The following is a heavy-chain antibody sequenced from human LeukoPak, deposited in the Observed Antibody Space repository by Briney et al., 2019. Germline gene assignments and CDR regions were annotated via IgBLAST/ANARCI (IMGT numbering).Heavy chain of an antibody. CDR1: GGTFSSYA. D-gene: IGHD4-17*01. CDR3: ARRREDYGDYETYFDY. J-gene: IGHJ4*02. CDR2: IIPIFGTA. V-gene: IGHV1-69*06. Sequence: ASVKVSCKASGGTFSSYAISWVRQAPGQGLEWMGGIIPIFGTANYVQKFQGRVTITADKSTSTAYMELSSLRSEDTAVYYCARRREDYGDYETYFDYWGQGTLVTVSS.